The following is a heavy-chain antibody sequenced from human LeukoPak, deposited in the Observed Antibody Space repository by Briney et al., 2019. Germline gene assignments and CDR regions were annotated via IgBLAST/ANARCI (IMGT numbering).Heavy chain of an antibody. Sequence: GGSLRLSCVGSGFTFRSHAMSWVRQAPEKGLEFVSGIYENGGTTYYADSVNGRFTISRDNSKNTLYLQMNSLRAEDTAVYYCARGPNYFDYWGQGALVTVSS. V-gene: IGHV3-23*01. CDR2: IYENGGTT. J-gene: IGHJ4*02. CDR1: GFTFRSHA. CDR3: ARGPNYFDY.